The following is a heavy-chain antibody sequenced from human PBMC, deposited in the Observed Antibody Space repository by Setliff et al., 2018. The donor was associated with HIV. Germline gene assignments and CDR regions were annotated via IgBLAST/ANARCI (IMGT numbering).Heavy chain of an antibody. CDR1: GYTLTELS. V-gene: IGHV1-24*01. CDR3: ARVPSGAAGLVRAGFYF. CDR2: INIDSGHT. D-gene: IGHD6-25*01. Sequence: ASVKVSCKVSGYTLTELSMHWVRQAPGQGFEWMGWINIDSGHTNFAQKFQDRVTVTTDTSTNTTYMELRGLRSDDTATYYCARVPSGAAGLVRAGFYFWGQGTLVTVS. J-gene: IGHJ4*01.